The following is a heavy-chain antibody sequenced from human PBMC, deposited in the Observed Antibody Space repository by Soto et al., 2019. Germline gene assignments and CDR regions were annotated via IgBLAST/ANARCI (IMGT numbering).Heavy chain of an antibody. CDR1: GFSLSTTGVG. CDR3: AHRGGAAVGLYYFDY. V-gene: IGHV2-5*01. D-gene: IGHD6-13*01. Sequence: QITLKESGPALVKPTQTLTLTCTFSGFSLSTTGVGVNWIRQPPGKALEWLALIYWHGDKRYSPSLKSRLTNTKDTYKNQVVLTMTDVDPADTATYYCAHRGGAAVGLYYFDYWGQGALGTVSS. CDR2: IYWHGDK. J-gene: IGHJ4*02.